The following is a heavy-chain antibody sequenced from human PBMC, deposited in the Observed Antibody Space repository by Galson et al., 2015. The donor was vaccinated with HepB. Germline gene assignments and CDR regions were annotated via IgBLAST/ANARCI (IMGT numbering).Heavy chain of an antibody. J-gene: IGHJ6*03. CDR2: LYVGAHK. D-gene: IGHD3-3*01. V-gene: IGHV3-53*01. Sequence: SLRLSCAVSGFSVSSNYINWVRQPPGKGLEWVSVLYVGAHKDYTDSVKGRFTVSRDSSKNIVYLQMDSLRVDDTAVYYCARVTSGRSNFGVVVPGYYYMDVWGRGTTVTVSS. CDR1: GFSVSSNY. CDR3: ARVTSGRSNFGVVVPGYYYMDV.